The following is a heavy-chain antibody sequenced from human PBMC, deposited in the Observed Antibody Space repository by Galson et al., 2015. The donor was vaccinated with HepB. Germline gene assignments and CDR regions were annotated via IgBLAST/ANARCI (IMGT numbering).Heavy chain of an antibody. D-gene: IGHD1-26*01. Sequence: SLRLSCAASGFTFSSYGMHWVRQAPGKGLEWVAVIWYDGSNKYYADSVKGRFTISRDNSKNTLYLQMNSLRAEDTAVYYCASLTNVGGFRWFDPWGQGTLVTVSS. J-gene: IGHJ5*02. V-gene: IGHV3-33*01. CDR1: GFTFSSYG. CDR2: IWYDGSNK. CDR3: ASLTNVGGFRWFDP.